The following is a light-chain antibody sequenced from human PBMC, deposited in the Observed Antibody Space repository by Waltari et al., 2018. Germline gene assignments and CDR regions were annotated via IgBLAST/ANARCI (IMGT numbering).Light chain of an antibody. Sequence: IQMTQSPYSLSASVGDIVTITCRASQSISSSLNWYQQIPGKAPKLLIYVASNLQSGVPSRFSGSGSGTDFSLTISSLQPEDFATYYCQQSYITTYTFGQGTKLEIK. CDR1: QSISSS. J-gene: IGKJ2*01. CDR2: VAS. CDR3: QQSYITTYT. V-gene: IGKV1-39*01.